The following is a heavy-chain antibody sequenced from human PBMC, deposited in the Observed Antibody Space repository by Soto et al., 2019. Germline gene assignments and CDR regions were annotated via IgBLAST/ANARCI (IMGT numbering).Heavy chain of an antibody. V-gene: IGHV3-30-3*01. CDR2: ISYDGSNK. CDR3: ARTGLLHGMDV. J-gene: IGHJ6*02. Sequence: QVQLVESGGGVVQPGRSLRLSCAASGFIFSSYAMHWVRQAPGKGLEWVAVISYDGSNKYYADSVKGRFTISRDNSKNTLYLQMNSLRAEDTAVYYCARTGLLHGMDVWDQGTTVTVSS. CDR1: GFIFSSYA. D-gene: IGHD2-15*01.